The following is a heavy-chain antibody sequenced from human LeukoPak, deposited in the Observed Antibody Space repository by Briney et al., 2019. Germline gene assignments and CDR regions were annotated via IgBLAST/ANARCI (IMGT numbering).Heavy chain of an antibody. V-gene: IGHV4-39*07. CDR2: IYYSGST. D-gene: IGHD2-21*02. Sequence: SETLSLTCTVSGGSISSSSYYWGWIRQPPWKGLEWIGSIYYSGSTYYNPSLKSRVTISVDTSKNQFSLKLSSVTAADTAVYYCARVPTEAYCGGDCSLYWGQGTLVTVSS. CDR3: ARVPTEAYCGGDCSLY. J-gene: IGHJ4*02. CDR1: GGSISSSSYY.